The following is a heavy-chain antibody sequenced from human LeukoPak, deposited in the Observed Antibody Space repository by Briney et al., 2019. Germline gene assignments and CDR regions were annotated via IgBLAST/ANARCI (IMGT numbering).Heavy chain of an antibody. CDR2: INPNSGGT. CDR1: GYTFTGHY. CDR3: ATERVPNIVY. Sequence: ASGKVSCKASGYTFTGHYMHWVRQAPGQGLEWMGWINPNSGGTNYAQKFQGRVTMTRDTSISTTYMELTRLTSDDTAVYYCATERVPNIVYWGQGTLVTVSS. J-gene: IGHJ4*02. V-gene: IGHV1-2*02. D-gene: IGHD4/OR15-4a*01.